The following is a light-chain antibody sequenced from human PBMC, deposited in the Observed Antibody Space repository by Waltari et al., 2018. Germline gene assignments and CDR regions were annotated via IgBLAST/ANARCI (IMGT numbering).Light chain of an antibody. J-gene: IGKJ1*01. CDR2: AAS. Sequence: DIQMTQSPSSLSASVGDRVTITCRASQSIGPYLDWYQHKPGRAPELLSYAASTLQGGVPSRFSGSGSETHFTLAISSLQREDFATYYCQQSYTTPRTFGQGTKVEIK. CDR3: QQSYTTPRT. CDR1: QSIGPY. V-gene: IGKV1-39*01.